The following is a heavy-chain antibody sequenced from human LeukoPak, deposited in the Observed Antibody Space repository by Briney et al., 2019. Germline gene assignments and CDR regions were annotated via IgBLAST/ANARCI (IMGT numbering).Heavy chain of an antibody. Sequence: GGSLRLSCAASGFTFSSYGMHWVRQAPGKGLEWVAVISYDGSNKNYADSVKGRFTISRDNSKNTLYLQMSSLRPEDTAVYFCASGIYCSGGSCYSAFGYWGQGTLVTVSS. CDR1: GFTFSSYG. V-gene: IGHV3-30*03. J-gene: IGHJ4*02. CDR3: ASGIYCSGGSCYSAFGY. CDR2: ISYDGSNK. D-gene: IGHD2-15*01.